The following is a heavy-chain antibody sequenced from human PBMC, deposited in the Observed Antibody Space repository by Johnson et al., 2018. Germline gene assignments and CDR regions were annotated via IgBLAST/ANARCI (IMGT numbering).Heavy chain of an antibody. D-gene: IGHD2-21*02. J-gene: IGHJ6*03. CDR1: GFTVSSKY. V-gene: IGHV3-66*01. Sequence: EVQLVESGGGLVQPGGSLRLSCAASGFTVSSKYMIWVRQAPGKGLEWVSVIYHGGNTDYADYVKGRFTISRDDSKNTLYLQMNSLRAEDTAVYYGAKVGGNLVPAHTPLMTDYYYMDVWGKGTTVTVS. CDR3: AKVGGNLVPAHTPLMTDYYYMDV. CDR2: IYHGGNT.